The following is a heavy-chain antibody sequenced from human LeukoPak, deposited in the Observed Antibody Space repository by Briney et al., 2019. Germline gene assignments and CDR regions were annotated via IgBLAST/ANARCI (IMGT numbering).Heavy chain of an antibody. CDR2: IIPILGIA. Sequence: SVKVSCKASGGTFSSYAISWVRQAPGQGLEWMGRIIPILGIANYAQKFQGRVTITADKSTSTAYMELSSLRSEDTAVYYCAAARIVGATTWFDPWGQGTLVTVSS. CDR1: GGTFSSYA. V-gene: IGHV1-69*04. J-gene: IGHJ5*02. D-gene: IGHD1-26*01. CDR3: AAARIVGATTWFDP.